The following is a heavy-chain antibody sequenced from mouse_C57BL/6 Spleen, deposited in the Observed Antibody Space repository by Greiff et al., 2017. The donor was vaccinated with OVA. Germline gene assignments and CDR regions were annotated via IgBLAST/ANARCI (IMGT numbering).Heavy chain of an antibody. CDR3: ARQTNWVGAY. V-gene: IGHV1-50*01. D-gene: IGHD4-1*01. Sequence: QVQLQQPGAELVKPGASVKLSCKASGYTFTSYWMQWVKQRPGQGLEWIGEIDPSDSYTNYNQKFKGKATLTVDTSSSTAYMQLSSLTSEDSAVYYCARQTNWVGAYWGQGTLVTVSA. CDR2: IDPSDSYT. J-gene: IGHJ3*01. CDR1: GYTFTSYW.